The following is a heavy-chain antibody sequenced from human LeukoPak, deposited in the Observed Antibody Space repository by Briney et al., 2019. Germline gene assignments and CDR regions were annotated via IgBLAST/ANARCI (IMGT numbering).Heavy chain of an antibody. CDR2: YSGVSGSK. CDR1: AFTFSTYP. J-gene: IGHJ5*02. CDR3: AKGGSYYTSSWFDP. D-gene: IGHD3-10*01. V-gene: IGHV3-23*01. Sequence: GGSLRLSCAASAFTFSTYPMSWVRQAPGKGLEWVSAYSGVSGSKFYADSVKGRFTISRDNSKNTLYLEMNSLRAEDTAVYYCAKGGSYYTSSWFDPWGQGTLVTVSS.